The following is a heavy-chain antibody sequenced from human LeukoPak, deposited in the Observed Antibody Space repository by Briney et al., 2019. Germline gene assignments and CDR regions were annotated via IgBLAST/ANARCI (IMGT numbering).Heavy chain of an antibody. CDR1: GFSFSSYG. J-gene: IGHJ5*02. CDR3: VRGVVVVVAASYNWFDP. V-gene: IGHV3-30*02. Sequence: PGGSLRLSCAASGFSFSSYGMHWVRQAPGKGLEWVAFIQYDGSNKYYADSVKGRFTISRDNSKNTLYLQTNSLRAEDTAVYYCVRGVVVVVAASYNWFDPWGQGTLVTVSS. CDR2: IQYDGSNK. D-gene: IGHD2-15*01.